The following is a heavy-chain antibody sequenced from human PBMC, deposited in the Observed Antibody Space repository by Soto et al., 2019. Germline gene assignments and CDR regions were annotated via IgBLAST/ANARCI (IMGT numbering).Heavy chain of an antibody. V-gene: IGHV1-58*01. D-gene: IGHD1-26*01. J-gene: IGHJ4*02. CDR1: GFTFTSSA. CDR2: IVVGSGNT. CDR3: AADIDSGSFTPSFDY. Sequence: SVKVSCKASGFTFTSSAVQWVRQARGQRLEWIGWIVVGSGNTNYAQKFQERVTITRDMSTSTAYMELSSLRSEDTAVYYCAADIDSGSFTPSFDYWGQGTRVTVS.